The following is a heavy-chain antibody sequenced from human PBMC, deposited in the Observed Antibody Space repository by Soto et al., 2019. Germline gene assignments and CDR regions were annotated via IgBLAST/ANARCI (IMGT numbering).Heavy chain of an antibody. V-gene: IGHV3-21*01. J-gene: IGHJ4*02. CDR1: GFTFSSYS. Sequence: GGSLRLSCAASGFTFSSYSMNWVRQAPGKGLEWVSSISSSSSYIYYADSVKGRFTISRDNAKNSLYLQMNSLRAEDTAVYYCARSTISSIAARPPFNFDYWGQGTLVTVSS. CDR3: ARSTISSIAARPPFNFDY. CDR2: ISSSSSYI. D-gene: IGHD6-6*01.